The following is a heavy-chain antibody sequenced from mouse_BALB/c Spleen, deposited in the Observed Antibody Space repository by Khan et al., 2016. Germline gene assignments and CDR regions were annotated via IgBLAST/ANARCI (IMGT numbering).Heavy chain of an antibody. V-gene: IGHV5-17*02. D-gene: IGHD1-1*01. CDR3: ARDGSSYVFYAMDY. Sequence: EVELVESGGGLVQPGGSRKLSCAASGFTFSSFGMHWVRQAPEKGLEWVAYISSGSSTMYYADTVKGRFPISRDNHTNTLILQMTSVRSEDTAMYYCARDGSSYVFYAMDYWGQGTSGTVSS. J-gene: IGHJ4*01. CDR2: ISSGSSTM. CDR1: GFTFSSFG.